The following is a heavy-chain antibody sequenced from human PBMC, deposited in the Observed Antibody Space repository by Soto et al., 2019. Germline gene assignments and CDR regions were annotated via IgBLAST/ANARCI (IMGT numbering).Heavy chain of an antibody. CDR3: AKDLGGGYSVGSSPPPPFDY. CDR1: GFTFSSYA. CDR2: ISGSGGST. D-gene: IGHD5-18*01. V-gene: IGHV3-23*01. Sequence: EVQLLESGGGLVQPGGSLRLSCAASGFTFSSYAMSWVRQAPGKGLEWVSAISGSGGSTYYADSVKGRFTISRDNSKNTLYLQMNSLGAQDPAVYYLAKDLGGGYSVGSSPPPPFDYWGQGTLVTVSS. J-gene: IGHJ4*02.